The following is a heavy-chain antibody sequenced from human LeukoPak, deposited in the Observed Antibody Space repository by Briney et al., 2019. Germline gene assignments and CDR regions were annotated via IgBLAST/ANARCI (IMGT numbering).Heavy chain of an antibody. Sequence: GGSLRLSCAASGFTFSSYGMHWVRQAPGKGLEWVAVIWYDGSNKYYADSVKGRFTISRDNSKNTLYLQMNSLGAEDTAVYYCARDMYYYDSSGYYYGGYAFDIWGQGTMVTVSS. CDR1: GFTFSSYG. V-gene: IGHV3-33*01. CDR3: ARDMYYYDSSGYYYGGYAFDI. J-gene: IGHJ3*02. D-gene: IGHD3-22*01. CDR2: IWYDGSNK.